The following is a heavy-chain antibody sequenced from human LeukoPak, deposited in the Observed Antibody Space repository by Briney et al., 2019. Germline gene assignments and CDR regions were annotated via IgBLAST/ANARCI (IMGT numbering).Heavy chain of an antibody. J-gene: IGHJ6*03. CDR3: AGTAAGTDVYYYMDV. D-gene: IGHD6-13*01. Sequence: GGSLRLSCAASGFTFSSYAMSWVRQAPGKGLVWVSRINSDGSSTSYADSVKGRFTISRDNAKNTLYLQMNSLRAEDTAVYYCAGTAAGTDVYYYMDVWGKGTTVTVSS. V-gene: IGHV3-74*01. CDR1: GFTFSSYA. CDR2: INSDGSST.